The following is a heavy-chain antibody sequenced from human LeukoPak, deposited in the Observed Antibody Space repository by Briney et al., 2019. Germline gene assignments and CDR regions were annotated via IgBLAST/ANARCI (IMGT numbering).Heavy chain of an antibody. CDR1: GFTFSSYA. V-gene: IGHV3-23*01. Sequence: PGGSLRLSCAASGFTFSSYAMSWARQAPGKGLEWVSAISGSGGSTYYADSVKGRFTISRDNSKNTLYLQMNSLRAEDTAVYYCAKEQPRPLRFLEWLAPNYYYYYGMDVWGQGTTVTVSS. D-gene: IGHD3-3*01. CDR2: ISGSGGST. J-gene: IGHJ6*02. CDR3: AKEQPRPLRFLEWLAPNYYYYYGMDV.